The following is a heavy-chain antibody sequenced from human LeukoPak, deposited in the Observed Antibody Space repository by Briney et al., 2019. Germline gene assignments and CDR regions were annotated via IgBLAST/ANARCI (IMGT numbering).Heavy chain of an antibody. J-gene: IGHJ5*02. D-gene: IGHD3-10*01. CDR2: IRYDGSNK. CDR3: AKDLTGIGRFDP. CDR1: GFTFSSYG. Sequence: GGSLRLSCAASGFTFSSYGMPWVRQAPGKGLEWVAFIRYDGSNKYYAASVKGRFTISSHNSKNTLYQQMNSLRADDTAVYYCAKDLTGIGRFDPWGQGTLVTVSS. V-gene: IGHV3-30*02.